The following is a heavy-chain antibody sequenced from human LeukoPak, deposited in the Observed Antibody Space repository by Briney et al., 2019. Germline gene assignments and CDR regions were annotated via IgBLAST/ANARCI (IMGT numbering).Heavy chain of an antibody. V-gene: IGHV4-59*01. CDR3: ARDSYYDSSGYYAGYDY. D-gene: IGHD3-22*01. J-gene: IGHJ4*02. Sequence: NPSETLSLTCTVSGGSISSYYWSWIRQPPGKGLEWIGYIYYSGSTNYNPSLKSRVTISVDTSKNQFSLKLSSVTAADTAVYYCARDSYYDSSGYYAGYDYWGQGTLVTVSS. CDR2: IYYSGST. CDR1: GGSISSYY.